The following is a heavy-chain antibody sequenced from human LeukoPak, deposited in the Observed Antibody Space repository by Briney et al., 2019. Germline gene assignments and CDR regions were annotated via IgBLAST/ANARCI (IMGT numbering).Heavy chain of an antibody. CDR3: AKLEATATFDY. V-gene: IGHV4-39*02. CDR2: IHYRGNT. J-gene: IGHJ4*02. Sequence: PSATLSLTCIVAGESINNANYYAGWIRHPPRKWLEWIGNIHYRGNTYPNKSLESRLSMSVDTSKNHFSLRLSSVTAADTAVYYCAKLEATATFDYWGPGILVTVSS. CDR1: GESINNANYY. D-gene: IGHD2-21*02.